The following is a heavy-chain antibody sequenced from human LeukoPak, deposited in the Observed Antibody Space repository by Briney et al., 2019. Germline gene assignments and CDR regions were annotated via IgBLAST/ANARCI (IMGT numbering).Heavy chain of an antibody. CDR3: ARDPSSVLGGSGPLDY. V-gene: IGHV3-74*01. D-gene: IGHD3-16*01. CDR1: GFTFSSYW. J-gene: IGHJ4*02. Sequence: GGSLRLSCAASGFTFSSYWMHWVRQAPGKGLVWVSRINSDGSSTSYADSVKGRFTISRDNAKNTLYLQMNSLRAEDTAVYYCARDPSSVLGGSGPLDYWGQGTLVTVSP. CDR2: INSDGSST.